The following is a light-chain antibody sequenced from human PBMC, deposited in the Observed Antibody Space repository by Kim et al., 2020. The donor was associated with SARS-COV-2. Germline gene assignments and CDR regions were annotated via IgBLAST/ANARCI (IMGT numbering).Light chain of an antibody. CDR1: SVSSYY. CDR3: NSRDSSGNVV. J-gene: IGLJ2*01. CDR2: GKN. V-gene: IGLV3-19*01. Sequence: VALGQTVRITCQGDSVSSYYASWYQQKPGQAPVLVIYGKNNRPSGIPDRFSGSSSGSTASLTITGAQAEDEADYYCNSRDSSGNVVFGGGTQLTVL.